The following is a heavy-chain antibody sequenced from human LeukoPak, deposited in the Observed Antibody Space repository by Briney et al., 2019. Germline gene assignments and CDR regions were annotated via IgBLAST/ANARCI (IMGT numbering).Heavy chain of an antibody. Sequence: ASVKVSCKASGYTLTGYYMHWVRQAPGQGLEWMGWINPNSGGTNYAQKFQGRVTMTRDTSISTAYMELSRLRSDDTAVYYCARKYGSGPRWPPYKDYGMDVWGQGTTVTVSS. V-gene: IGHV1-2*02. CDR3: ARKYGSGPRWPPYKDYGMDV. J-gene: IGHJ6*02. CDR2: INPNSGGT. CDR1: GYTLTGYY. D-gene: IGHD3-10*01.